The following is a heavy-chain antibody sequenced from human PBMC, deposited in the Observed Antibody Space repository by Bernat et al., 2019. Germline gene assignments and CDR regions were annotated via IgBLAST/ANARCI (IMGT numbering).Heavy chain of an antibody. D-gene: IGHD3-16*01. CDR1: GYSISSGYY. J-gene: IGHJ2*01. CDR3: ARGGGVSIMITQFDL. V-gene: IGHV4-38-2*01. Sequence: QVQLQESGPGQVKPSETLSLTCAVSGYSISSGYYWGWIRQPPGKGLEWIGSIYHSGSNYYNPSLKSRVTISVDTSKNQFSLKLSSVTAADTAVYYCARGGGVSIMITQFDLWGRGTLVTVSS. CDR2: IYHSGSN.